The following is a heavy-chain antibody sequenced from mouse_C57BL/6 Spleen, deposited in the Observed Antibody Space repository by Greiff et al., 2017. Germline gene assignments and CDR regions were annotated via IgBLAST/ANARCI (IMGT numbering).Heavy chain of an antibody. CDR2: ISSGSSTI. V-gene: IGHV5-17*01. CDR3: ARTGYYGRDYYAMDY. CDR1: GFTFSDYG. D-gene: IGHD1-2*01. Sequence: EVHLVESGGGLVKPGGSLKLSCAASGFTFSDYGMHWVRQAPEKGLEWVAYISSGSSTIYYADPVKGRFTISRDNAKNTLFLQMTSLRSEDTAMYYCARTGYYGRDYYAMDYWGQGTSVTVSS. J-gene: IGHJ4*01.